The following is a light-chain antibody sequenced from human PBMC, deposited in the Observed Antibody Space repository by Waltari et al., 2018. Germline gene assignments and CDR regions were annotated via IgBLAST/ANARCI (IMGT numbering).Light chain of an antibody. CDR2: LGS. Sequence: DIVMTQSPLSLPVTPGEPASISCRSSQSLLHSNGHNSLDWYLQMPGQSPHLLIYLGSNRASGVPDRFSGSGSGTDFTLKISRVEAEDVGIYYCMQALQTPYTFGQGTMLEIK. V-gene: IGKV2-28*01. CDR1: QSLLHSNGHNS. CDR3: MQALQTPYT. J-gene: IGKJ2*01.